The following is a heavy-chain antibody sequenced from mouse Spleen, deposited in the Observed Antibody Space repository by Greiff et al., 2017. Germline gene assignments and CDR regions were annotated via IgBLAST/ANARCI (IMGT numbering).Heavy chain of an antibody. CDR2: INPNYGTT. V-gene: IGHV1-39*01. CDR1: GYSFTDYN. J-gene: IGHJ2*01. Sequence: VQLQQSGPELVKPGASVKISCKASGYSFTDYNMNWVKQSTGKSLEWIGVINPNYGTTSYNQKFKGKATLTVDQSSSTAYMQLNSLTSEDSAVYYCAREGFITTVVATGDFDYWGQGTTLTVSS. CDR3: AREGFITTVVATGDFDY. D-gene: IGHD1-1*01.